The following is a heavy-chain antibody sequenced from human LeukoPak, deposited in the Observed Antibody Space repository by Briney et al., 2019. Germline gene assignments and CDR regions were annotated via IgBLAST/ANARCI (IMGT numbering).Heavy chain of an antibody. Sequence: ASVKVSCKASGGTFSSYAISWVRQAPGQGLEWMGGITPIFGTANYAQKFQGRVTITADESTSTAYMELSSLRSEDTAVYYCARGLGPYSSSWYRDDYYYYMDVWGKGTTVTVSS. J-gene: IGHJ6*03. CDR1: GGTFSSYA. D-gene: IGHD6-13*01. CDR2: ITPIFGTA. CDR3: ARGLGPYSSSWYRDDYYYYMDV. V-gene: IGHV1-69*13.